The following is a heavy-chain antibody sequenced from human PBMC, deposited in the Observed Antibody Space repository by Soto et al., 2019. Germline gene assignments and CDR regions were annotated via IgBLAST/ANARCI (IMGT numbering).Heavy chain of an antibody. D-gene: IGHD4-17*01. Sequence: PSETLSLTCTVSGGSISSGGYYWSWIRQHPGKGLEWIGYIYYSGSTYYNPSLKSRVTISVDTSKNQFSLKLSSVTAADTAVYYCARANYGDYESDYYYGMDVWGQGTTVTVSS. CDR1: GGSISSGGYY. CDR2: IYYSGST. V-gene: IGHV4-31*03. J-gene: IGHJ6*02. CDR3: ARANYGDYESDYYYGMDV.